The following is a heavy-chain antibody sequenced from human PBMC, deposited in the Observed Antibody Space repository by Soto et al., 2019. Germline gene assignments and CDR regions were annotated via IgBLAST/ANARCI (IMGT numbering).Heavy chain of an antibody. CDR2: SNGGSSYI. D-gene: IGHD6-13*01. J-gene: IGHJ4*02. Sequence: EVQLVESGGGLVQPGGSLRLSCEASGFTFSSYAMDWVRQAPGKGLEWLPYSNGGSSYIFYADSVRGRFTISRDNVKNSLYLQMSSLTAEDTSVYYCVRAGKRGYDFDYWGQGTLVTVSS. CDR1: GFTFSSYA. V-gene: IGHV3-48*01. CDR3: VRAGKRGYDFDY.